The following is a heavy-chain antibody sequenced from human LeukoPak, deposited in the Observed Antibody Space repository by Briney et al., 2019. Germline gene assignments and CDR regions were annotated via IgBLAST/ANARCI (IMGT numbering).Heavy chain of an antibody. D-gene: IGHD5-12*01. CDR2: IYYSGST. CDR1: GGSISSYY. J-gene: IGHJ4*02. CDR3: ARGSGYSGNEMDY. V-gene: IGHV4-59*01. Sequence: SETLSLTCTVSGGSISSYYWSWIRQPPGKGLEWIGYIYYSGSTNYNPSLKSRVTISVDTSKNRFSLKLSSVTAADTAVYYCARGSGYSGNEMDYWGQGTLVTVSS.